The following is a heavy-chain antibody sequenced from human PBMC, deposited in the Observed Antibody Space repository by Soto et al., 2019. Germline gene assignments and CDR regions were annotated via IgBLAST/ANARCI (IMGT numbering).Heavy chain of an antibody. D-gene: IGHD3-16*02. CDR2: ISGSGGST. Sequence: EVQLLESGGGLVQPGGSLRLSCAASGFTFSSYAMSWVRQAPGKGLEWVSAISGSGGSTYYADSVKGRFTISRDNSKNTLYLQMNSRRAEDTAVYYCAKAVVRGVIAPCDYWGQGTLVTVSS. J-gene: IGHJ4*02. V-gene: IGHV3-23*01. CDR1: GFTFSSYA. CDR3: AKAVVRGVIAPCDY.